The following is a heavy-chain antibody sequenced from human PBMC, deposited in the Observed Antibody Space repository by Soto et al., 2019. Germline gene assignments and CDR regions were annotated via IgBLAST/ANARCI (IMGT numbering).Heavy chain of an antibody. CDR3: AKDSLNTGVSTFAVPFGVPQT. Sequence: GVSLRRSCAAFAIALNGYGIQWVRQPPGKGLEWVAFISYSGATKYYTDSVKGSFTISRDNSKSTVSLQMTSLSANDTALYYPAKDSLNTGVSTFAVPFGVPQTWGQGTLVTVSS. V-gene: IGHV3-30*18. J-gene: IGHJ5*02. D-gene: IGHD3-3*01. CDR2: ISYSGATK. CDR1: AIALNGYG.